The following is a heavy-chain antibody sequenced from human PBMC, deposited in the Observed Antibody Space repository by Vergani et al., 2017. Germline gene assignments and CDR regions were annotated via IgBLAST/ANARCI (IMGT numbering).Heavy chain of an antibody. D-gene: IGHD4-11*01. V-gene: IGHV4-34*01. CDR2: SDHTGRP. J-gene: IGHJ6*03. Sequence: QVQLQQWGGGLLKPSETLSLTCVVNGGSFTSYHWTWIRQSPGEGLEWVGDSDHTGRPDYNPSLKSRLTMSVDKSRNQFSLTLNSVTATDTAIYFCARVNTETNGHLYYSYYMDVWGQGTAVTVS. CDR3: ARVNTETNGHLYYSYYMDV. CDR1: GGSFTSYH.